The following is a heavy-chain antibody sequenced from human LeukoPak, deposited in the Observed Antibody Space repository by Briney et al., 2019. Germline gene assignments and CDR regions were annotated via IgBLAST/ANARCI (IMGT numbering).Heavy chain of an antibody. D-gene: IGHD2-2*01. Sequence: ASVKVSCKASGGTFGSYAISWVRQAPGQGLEWMGGIIPIFGTANYAQKFQGRVTITADKSTSTAYMELSSLRSEDTAVYYCARGPPLRYCSSTSCSYYYYYYGMDVWGKGTTVTVSS. V-gene: IGHV1-69*06. J-gene: IGHJ6*04. CDR1: GGTFGSYA. CDR3: ARGPPLRYCSSTSCSYYYYYYGMDV. CDR2: IIPIFGTA.